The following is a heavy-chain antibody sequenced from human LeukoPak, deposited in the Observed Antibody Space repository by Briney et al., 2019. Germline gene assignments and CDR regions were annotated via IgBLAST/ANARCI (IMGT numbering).Heavy chain of an antibody. J-gene: IGHJ4*02. Sequence: GGSLRLSCAASGFTFSGYGMHWVRQAPGKGLEWVANIKPDATEKYYVDSVKGRFTISRDNPENSLSLQMNTLRVEDTAIYYCARGRPSNGDLNYWGQGTLVTVSS. CDR2: IKPDATEK. V-gene: IGHV3-7*01. CDR1: GFTFSGYG. CDR3: ARGRPSNGDLNY. D-gene: IGHD4-17*01.